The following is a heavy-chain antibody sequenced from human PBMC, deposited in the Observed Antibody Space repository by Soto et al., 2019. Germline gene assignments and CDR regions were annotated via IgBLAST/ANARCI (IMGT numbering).Heavy chain of an antibody. CDR2: FDPEDGET. CDR3: ATSRGAAAGPFDS. CDR1: VYTLTELS. V-gene: IGHV1-24*01. Sequence: GXSVKVSCKVSVYTLTELSMHWVRQAPGKGLEWMGGFDPEDGETIYAQKFQGRVTMTEDTSTDTAYMELSSLRSEDTAVYYCATSRGAAAGPFDSWGQGTLVTVSS. D-gene: IGHD6-13*01. J-gene: IGHJ4*02.